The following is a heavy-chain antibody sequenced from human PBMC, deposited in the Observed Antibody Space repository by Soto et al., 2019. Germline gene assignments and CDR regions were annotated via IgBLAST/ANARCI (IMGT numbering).Heavy chain of an antibody. CDR1: GYSFAGYW. CDR2: IDPSDSQT. CDR3: ARQIYDSDTGPNFQYYFDS. D-gene: IGHD3-22*01. J-gene: IGHJ4*02. V-gene: IGHV5-10-1*01. Sequence: GESLKISCKGSGYSFAGYWITWVRQKPGKGLEWMGRIDPSDSQTYYSPSFRGHVTISVTKSITTVFLQWSSLKASDTAMYYCARQIYDSDTGPNFQYYFDSWGQGTPVTVSS.